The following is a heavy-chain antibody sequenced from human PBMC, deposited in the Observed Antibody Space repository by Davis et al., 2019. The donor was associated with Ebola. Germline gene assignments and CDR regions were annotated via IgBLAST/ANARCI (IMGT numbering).Heavy chain of an antibody. Sequence: ASVKVSCKASGYTFTSYYMHWVRQAPGQGLEWMGIINPSGGSTSYAQKFQGRVTMTRDTSTSTVYMELRSLRSEDTAVYYCAREVDGYNQSNWFDPWGQGTLVTVSS. CDR3: AREVDGYNQSNWFDP. CDR2: INPSGGST. D-gene: IGHD5-24*01. V-gene: IGHV1-46*01. CDR1: GYTFTSYY. J-gene: IGHJ5*02.